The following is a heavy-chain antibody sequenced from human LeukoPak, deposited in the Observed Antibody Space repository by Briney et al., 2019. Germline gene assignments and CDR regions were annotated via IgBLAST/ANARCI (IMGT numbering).Heavy chain of an antibody. J-gene: IGHJ4*02. CDR2: ISGSGGST. CDR1: GFTFSSYA. D-gene: IGHD3-9*01. V-gene: IGHV3-23*01. CDR3: AKDLSGYYLGYYFDY. Sequence: PGGSLRLSCAASGFTFSSYAMTWVRQAPGKGLEWVSAISGSGGSTYYADSVKGRFTISRDNSKNTLYLQMNSLRAEDTAVYYCAKDLSGYYLGYYFDYWGQGTLVTVSS.